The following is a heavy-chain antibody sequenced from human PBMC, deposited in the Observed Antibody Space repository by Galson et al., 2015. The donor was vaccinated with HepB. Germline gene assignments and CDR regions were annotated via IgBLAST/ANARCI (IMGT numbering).Heavy chain of an antibody. CDR2: MSYSGSN. CDR3: ARFIVGSTRAYFDS. J-gene: IGHJ4*02. Sequence: ETLSLTCTVSGGSISTYYWTWIRQPPGKVLEWIGYMSYSGSNNYNPSLKSRVTISVDTSKNQFSLRLRSVTAADTALYYCARFIVGSTRAYFDSWGQGTLVTVSS. CDR1: GGSISTYY. D-gene: IGHD1-26*01. V-gene: IGHV4-59*01.